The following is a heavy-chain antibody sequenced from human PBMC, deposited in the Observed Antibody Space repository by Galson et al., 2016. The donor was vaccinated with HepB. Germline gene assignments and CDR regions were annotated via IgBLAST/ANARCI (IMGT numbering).Heavy chain of an antibody. Sequence: SVKVSCKASGYTFSSYAFHWVRRAPGQRLEWMGRINAGNGDTKYSQNFQGRVTITVDTSASTAYMELSSLRSEATAVYYCASVGYGGWFDPWGQGTLVTVSS. CDR2: INAGNGDT. V-gene: IGHV1-3*01. D-gene: IGHD5-12*01. CDR3: ASVGYGGWFDP. J-gene: IGHJ5*02. CDR1: GYTFSSYA.